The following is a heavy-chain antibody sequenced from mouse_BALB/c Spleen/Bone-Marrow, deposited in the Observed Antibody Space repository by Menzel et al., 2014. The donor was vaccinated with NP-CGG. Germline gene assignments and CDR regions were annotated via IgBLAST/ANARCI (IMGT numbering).Heavy chain of an antibody. CDR3: SRLRMITTYFDV. CDR1: GFTFSTYA. D-gene: IGHD2-4*01. V-gene: IGHV5-9-3*01. Sequence: EVKLVESGGGLAKPGGSLQLSCAASGFTFSTYAMSWVRPTPEKRLEWVATISSSGSYTYYPDSVKGRFTISRDNAKNTLYLQMSSLRSEDTAMFYCSRLRMITTYFDVWGAGTTVTVSS. J-gene: IGHJ1*01. CDR2: ISSSGSYT.